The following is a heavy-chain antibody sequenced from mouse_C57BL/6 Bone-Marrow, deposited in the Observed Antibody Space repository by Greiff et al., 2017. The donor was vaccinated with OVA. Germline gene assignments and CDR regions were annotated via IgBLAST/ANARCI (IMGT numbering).Heavy chain of an antibody. CDR3: ARDRIYYDYDGYFDV. D-gene: IGHD2-4*01. V-gene: IGHV5-4*01. CDR2: ISDGGSYT. J-gene: IGHJ1*03. CDR1: GFTFSSYA. Sequence: EVKLMESGGGLVKPGGSLKLSCAASGFTFSSYAMSWVRQTPEKRLEWVATISDGGSYTYYPDNVKGRFTISRDNAKNNLYLQMSHLKSEDTAMYYCARDRIYYDYDGYFDVWGTGTTVTVSS.